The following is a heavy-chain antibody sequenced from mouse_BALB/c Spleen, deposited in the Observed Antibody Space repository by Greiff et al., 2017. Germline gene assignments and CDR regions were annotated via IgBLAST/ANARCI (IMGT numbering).Heavy chain of an antibody. Sequence: VQLQQSGAELVRSGASVKLSCTASGFNIKDYYMHWVKQRPEQGLEWIGWIDPENGDTEYAPKFQGKATMTADTSSNTAYLQLSSLTSEDTAVYYCNADGTTVVMDYWGQGTSVTVSS. V-gene: IGHV14-4*02. CDR1: GFNIKDYY. CDR2: IDPENGDT. D-gene: IGHD1-1*01. J-gene: IGHJ4*01. CDR3: NADGTTVVMDY.